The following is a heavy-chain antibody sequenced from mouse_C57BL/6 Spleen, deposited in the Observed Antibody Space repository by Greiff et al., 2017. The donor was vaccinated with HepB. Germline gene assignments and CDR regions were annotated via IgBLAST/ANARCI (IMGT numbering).Heavy chain of an antibody. V-gene: IGHV7-3*01. Sequence: EVMLVESGGGLVQPGGSLSLSCAASGFTFTDYYMSWVRQPPGKALEWLGFIRNKANGYTTEYSASVKGRFTISRDNSQSLLYLQMNALRAEDSATYYCARYELRRGYFDVWGTGTTVTVSS. J-gene: IGHJ1*03. CDR3: ARYELRRGYFDV. CDR1: GFTFTDYY. CDR2: IRNKANGYTT.